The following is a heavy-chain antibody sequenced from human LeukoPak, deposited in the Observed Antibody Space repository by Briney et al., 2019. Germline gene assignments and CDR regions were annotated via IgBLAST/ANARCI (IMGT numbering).Heavy chain of an antibody. V-gene: IGHV3-30*02. Sequence: GGSLRLSCAASGFTFSSYGMHWVRQAPGKGLEWVAFIRYDGSNKYYADSVKGRFTISRDNSKNTLYLQMNSLRAEDTAVYYCAKDVLSGSYSVHFDYWGQGTLVTVSS. D-gene: IGHD1-26*01. CDR1: GFTFSSYG. CDR3: AKDVLSGSYSVHFDY. CDR2: IRYDGSNK. J-gene: IGHJ4*02.